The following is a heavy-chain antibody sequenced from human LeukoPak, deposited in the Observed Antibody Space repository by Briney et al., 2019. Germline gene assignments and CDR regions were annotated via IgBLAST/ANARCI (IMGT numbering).Heavy chain of an antibody. D-gene: IGHD6-19*01. V-gene: IGHV1-69*13. CDR1: GDTFSSYA. CDR3: ARGRMAGTYVFDY. CDR2: IIPIFGTA. J-gene: IGHJ4*02. Sequence: SVNVSCTASGDTFSSYAISWVRQAPGQGLEWMGGIIPIFGTANYAQKFQGRVTITADESTSTAYMELSSLRSEDTAVYYCARGRMAGTYVFDYWGQGTLVTVSS.